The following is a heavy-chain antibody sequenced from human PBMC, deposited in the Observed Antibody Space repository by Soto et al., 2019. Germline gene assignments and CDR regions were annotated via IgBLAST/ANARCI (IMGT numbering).Heavy chain of an antibody. D-gene: IGHD2-8*01. CDR1: GGSITTYH. V-gene: IGHV4-59*01. Sequence: SETLSLTYTVSGGSITTYHWSWIRQPPGKGLEWIGYIFNSGSTNYNPSLESRVSISVDTSKSQLSLKLSSVTAADTAVYYCARFADCSNGVCLGPFDPWGQGTLVTVSS. J-gene: IGHJ5*02. CDR2: IFNSGST. CDR3: ARFADCSNGVCLGPFDP.